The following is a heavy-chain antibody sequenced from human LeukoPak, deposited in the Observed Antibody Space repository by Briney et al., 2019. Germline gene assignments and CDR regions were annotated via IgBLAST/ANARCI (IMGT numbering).Heavy chain of an antibody. J-gene: IGHJ4*02. Sequence: PGGSLRLSCAASGFTFSYYWMHWVRQAPGKGLVWVSRISDDGSNRNYADFVKGRFTISRDNAKNTLYLQMDSLRAEDTAVYYCARDDGRSFSSSFQDYWGQGTLVTVSS. V-gene: IGHV3-74*01. CDR3: ARDDGRSFSSSFQDY. CDR2: ISDDGSNR. CDR1: GFTFSYYW. D-gene: IGHD6-13*01.